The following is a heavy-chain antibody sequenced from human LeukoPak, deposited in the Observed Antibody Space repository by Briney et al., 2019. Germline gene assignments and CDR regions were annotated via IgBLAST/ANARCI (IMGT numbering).Heavy chain of an antibody. CDR3: AKVATPNTLDALDI. Sequence: GGSLRLSCAASGFTFSSYGMSWVRQAPGKGLEWVSLISLSDSISYADSVKGRFTISRDNSKSTVHLQMDGLRVDDTAVYYCAKVATPNTLDALDIWGQGTMVTVSS. V-gene: IGHV3-23*01. D-gene: IGHD1/OR15-1a*01. CDR1: GFTFSSYG. J-gene: IGHJ3*02. CDR2: ISLSDSI.